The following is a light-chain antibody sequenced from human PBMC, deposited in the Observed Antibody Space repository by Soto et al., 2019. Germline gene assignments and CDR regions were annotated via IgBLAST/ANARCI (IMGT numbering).Light chain of an antibody. CDR1: QGISTY. J-gene: IGKJ1*01. CDR2: DAS. CDR3: QHYSSVWA. Sequence: AIQLTQSPSSLSASVGDRVTITCRASQGISTYLNWYQQKPGKAPNLLIYDASTLESGVPSRFSGSGSGTEFTLTISCLHPDDFATYYCQHYSSVWAFGQGTKVDIK. V-gene: IGKV1-13*02.